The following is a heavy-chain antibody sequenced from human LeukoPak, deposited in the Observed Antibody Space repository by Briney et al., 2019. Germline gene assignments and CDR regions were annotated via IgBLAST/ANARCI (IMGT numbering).Heavy chain of an antibody. D-gene: IGHD3-10*01. CDR1: GGSISSYY. CDR3: ARYGSGSYSFGMDV. J-gene: IGHJ6*02. Sequence: SETLSLTCTVSGGSISSYYWSWIRQPPGKGLEWIGSIYYSGSTNYNPSLKSRVTISVDTSKNQFSLKLSSVTAADTAVCYCARYGSGSYSFGMDVWGQGTTVTVSS. CDR2: IYYSGST. V-gene: IGHV4-59*08.